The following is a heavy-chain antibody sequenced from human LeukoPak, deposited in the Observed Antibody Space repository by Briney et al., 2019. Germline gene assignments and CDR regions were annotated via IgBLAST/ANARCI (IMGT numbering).Heavy chain of an antibody. CDR3: ARWLGKGFDL. D-gene: IGHD3-22*01. Sequence: PSETLSLTCSVSGYSINTNSYWAWIRQPPRKGLEWIGSSHHGGNTYYHPSLKSRVTISIDMSKKQFSLNLYSVTAADTAVYYCARWLGKGFDLWGQGTVSPSLQ. V-gene: IGHV4-38-2*01. CDR1: GYSINTNSY. CDR2: SHHGGNT. J-gene: IGHJ3*01.